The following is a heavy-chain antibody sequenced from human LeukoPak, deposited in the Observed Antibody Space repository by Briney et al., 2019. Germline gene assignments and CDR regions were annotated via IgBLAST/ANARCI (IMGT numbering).Heavy chain of an antibody. CDR1: GFTFSDYY. CDR2: ISSSGSTI. Sequence: PGGSLRLSCAASGFTFSDYYMSWIRQAPGKGLEWVSYISSSGSTIYYADSVKGRFTISRDNAKNSLYLQMNSLRAEDTAVYYCARDQGRRGYSGYDSSYYFDYWGQGTLVTASS. D-gene: IGHD5-12*01. V-gene: IGHV3-11*04. CDR3: ARDQGRRGYSGYDSSYYFDY. J-gene: IGHJ4*02.